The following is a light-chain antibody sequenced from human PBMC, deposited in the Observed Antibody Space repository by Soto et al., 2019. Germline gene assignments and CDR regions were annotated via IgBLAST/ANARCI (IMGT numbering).Light chain of an antibody. CDR2: DVS. Sequence: QSALTQPASVSGSPGQSITISCSGTSSDVGRYNAVSWYQQHPGKVPQLMIYDVSIRPSGISDRFSASKSGNMASLTISGLQADDEADYYCSSYTVSGSYVFGTGTKLTVL. J-gene: IGLJ1*01. CDR3: SSYTVSGSYV. CDR1: SSDVGRYNA. V-gene: IGLV2-14*03.